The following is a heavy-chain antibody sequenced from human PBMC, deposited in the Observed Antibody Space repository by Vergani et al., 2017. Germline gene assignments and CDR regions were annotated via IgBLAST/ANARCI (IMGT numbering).Heavy chain of an antibody. CDR1: GFTFSSYS. V-gene: IGHV3-21*01. CDR2: ISSSSSYI. Sequence: EVQLVESGGGLVKPGGSLRLSCAASGFTFSSYSMNWVRKAPGKGLEWVSSISSSSSYIYYADSVKGRFTISRDNAKNALYLQMNSLRAEDTAVYYCARDRDXPKPFWSGYYRGSGDYYYYYMDVWGKGTTVTVSS. D-gene: IGHD3-3*01. J-gene: IGHJ6*03. CDR3: ARDRDXPKPFWSGYYRGSGDYYYYYMDV.